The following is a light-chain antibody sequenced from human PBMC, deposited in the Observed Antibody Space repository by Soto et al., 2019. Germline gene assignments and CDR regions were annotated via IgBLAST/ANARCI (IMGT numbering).Light chain of an antibody. CDR1: QGISNY. V-gene: IGKV1-27*01. CDR3: QKYDSAPLT. J-gene: IGKJ4*01. Sequence: DIQMTQSPSSLSASVGDRVTISCRASQGISNYLAWYQQKPGNFPKLLIFGASTLQSGVPSRFTGSGSGTDFTLTISSLQPEDVATYYCQKYDSAPLTFGGGTKVEIK. CDR2: GAS.